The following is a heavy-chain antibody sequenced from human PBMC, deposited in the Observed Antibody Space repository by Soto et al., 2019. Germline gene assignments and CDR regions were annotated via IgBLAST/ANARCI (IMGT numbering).Heavy chain of an antibody. D-gene: IGHD6-13*01. CDR1: VGSVISFY. CDR2: IYSGGRN. J-gene: IGHJ4*02. CDR3: ARGSSRWDY. Sequence: SETLSLTCTVSVGSVISFYWSWIRQPAGKGLEWIGRIYSGGRNNYNPSLKSRVTMSVDTSKNQFSLRLSSVTAADTAMYYCARGSSRWDYWGQGTLVTVSS. V-gene: IGHV4-4*07.